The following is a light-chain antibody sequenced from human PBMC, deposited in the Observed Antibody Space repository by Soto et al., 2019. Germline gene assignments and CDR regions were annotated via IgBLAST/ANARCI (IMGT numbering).Light chain of an antibody. CDR2: DAS. CDR3: QQYSIWRT. Sequence: EIVLTQSPGTLSLSPVERATLSCMASQSVSSSYLAWYQQKPGQAPRLLIYDASNRATGIPARFSGSGSGTEFTLTISSLQSEDFAVYYCQQYSIWRTFGQGTKVDIK. CDR1: QSVSSSY. V-gene: IGKV3-20*01. J-gene: IGKJ1*01.